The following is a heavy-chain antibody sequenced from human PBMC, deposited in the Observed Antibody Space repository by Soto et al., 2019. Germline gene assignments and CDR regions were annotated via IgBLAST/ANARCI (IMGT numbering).Heavy chain of an antibody. V-gene: IGHV3-66*01. CDR1: GISVSNNY. J-gene: IGHJ2*01. Sequence: EVQLVESGGGLVQRGGSLRLSCAASGISVSNNYMSWVRQAPGKGLERVSVIYSGGSTYYADSVEGRFTISRDNSKNTLYLQMHSRRVEDTAVYYCARDSEYLHDSKRYWHFDLWGRGTLVTVSS. D-gene: IGHD2-2*01. CDR2: IYSGGST. CDR3: ARDSEYLHDSKRYWHFDL.